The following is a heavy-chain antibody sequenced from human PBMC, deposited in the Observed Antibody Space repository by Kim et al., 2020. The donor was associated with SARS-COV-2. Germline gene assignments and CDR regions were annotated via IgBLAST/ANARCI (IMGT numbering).Heavy chain of an antibody. CDR3: ARVGGNWDDRQADY. J-gene: IGHJ4*01. CDR2: INPNSGGT. CDR1: GYTFTGYY. D-gene: IGHD1-1*01. Sequence: ASVKVSCKASGYTFTGYYMHWVRQAPGQGLEWMGWINPNSGGTNYAQKFQGRVTMTRDTSNSTAYMELSRLRSDDTAVYYCARVGGNWDDRQADYRGHGTLVTVSS. V-gene: IGHV1-2*02.